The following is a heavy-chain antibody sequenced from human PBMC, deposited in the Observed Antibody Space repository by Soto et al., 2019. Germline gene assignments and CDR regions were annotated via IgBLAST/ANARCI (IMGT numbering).Heavy chain of an antibody. D-gene: IGHD3-22*01. V-gene: IGHV3-21*01. Sequence: GGSLRLSCAASGFTFSSYSMNWVRQAPGKGLEWVSSISSSSSYIYYAYSVKGRFTISRDNAKNSLYLQMNSLRAEDTAVYYCSRAPSYDSSGYYYYYGIDVWGQGTTVTVSS. CDR3: SRAPSYDSSGYYYYYGIDV. J-gene: IGHJ6*02. CDR1: GFTFSSYS. CDR2: ISSSSSYI.